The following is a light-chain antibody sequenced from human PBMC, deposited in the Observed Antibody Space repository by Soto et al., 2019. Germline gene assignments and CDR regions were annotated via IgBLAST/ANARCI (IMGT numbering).Light chain of an antibody. CDR3: QQYGSSPRT. CDR1: QSVSSSY. V-gene: IGKV3-20*01. CDR2: GAS. Sequence: EIVLTQSPDTLSLSPRERATLSCRSSQSVSSSYLAWYQQKPGQATRLLIYGASSRATGIPDRFSGSGSGTDFTLTISRLEPEDFAVYYCQQYGSSPRTFGGGTKVDIK. J-gene: IGKJ4*01.